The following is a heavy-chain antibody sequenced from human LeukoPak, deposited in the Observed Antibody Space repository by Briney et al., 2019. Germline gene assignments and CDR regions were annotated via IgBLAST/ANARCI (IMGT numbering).Heavy chain of an antibody. Sequence: GGSLRLSCAASGFTFSSYAMHWVRQAPGKGLEWVSVIYSGGSTYYADSVKGRFTISRDNSKNTLYLQMNSLRAEDTAVYYCARAGGSGSYYRYFQHWGQGTLVTVSS. V-gene: IGHV3-53*01. J-gene: IGHJ1*01. CDR1: GFTFSSYA. CDR2: IYSGGST. CDR3: ARAGGSGSYYRYFQH. D-gene: IGHD3-10*01.